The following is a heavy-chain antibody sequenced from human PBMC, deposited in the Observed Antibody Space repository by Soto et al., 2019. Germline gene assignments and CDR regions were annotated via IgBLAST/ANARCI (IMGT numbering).Heavy chain of an antibody. J-gene: IGHJ4*02. CDR1: GFTFSSYW. V-gene: IGHV3-74*01. D-gene: IGHD6-13*01. CDR3: AREGIISWQEIDY. CDR2: INSDGSST. Sequence: EVQLVESGGGLVQPGGSLRLSCAASGFTFSSYWMHWVRQAPGKGLVWVSRINSDGSSTSYADSVKGRFTISRDNAKNTLYLQMNSMRAEDTAVYYCAREGIISWQEIDYWGQGTLVTVSS.